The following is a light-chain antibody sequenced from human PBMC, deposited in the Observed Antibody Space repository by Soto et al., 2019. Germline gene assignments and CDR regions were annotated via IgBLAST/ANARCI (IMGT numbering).Light chain of an antibody. CDR2: RAS. V-gene: IGKV3-20*01. CDR3: QQYGSSPET. CDR1: QSVSSSY. Sequence: EILLTQSPGTLALSPGERATLSCRASQSVSSSYLAWYQQKPGKAPRVLIYRASSRSTGIPDRFSGSGSGTDFTLTVSRLEPEDFAVYYCQQYGSSPETFGQGTKVDIK. J-gene: IGKJ1*01.